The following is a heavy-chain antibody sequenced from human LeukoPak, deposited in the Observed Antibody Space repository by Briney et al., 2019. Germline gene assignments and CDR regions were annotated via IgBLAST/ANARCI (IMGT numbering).Heavy chain of an antibody. V-gene: IGHV3-30-3*01. D-gene: IGHD1-26*01. CDR3: ASLWELLNAFDI. J-gene: IGHJ3*02. CDR1: GFTFSTYA. CDR2: ISYDGSNK. Sequence: GGSLRLSCADSGFTFSTYAMHWVRQAPGKGLEWVAVISYDGSNKYYADSVKGRFSISRDNSKNKLYLQMNSLRAEDTAVYYCASLWELLNAFDIWGQGTMVTVSS.